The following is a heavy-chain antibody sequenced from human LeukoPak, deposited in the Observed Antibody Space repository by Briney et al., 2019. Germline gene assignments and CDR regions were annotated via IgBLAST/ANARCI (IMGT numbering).Heavy chain of an antibody. CDR1: GFSLSTSGVG. D-gene: IGHD3-10*01. Sequence: ESGPTLVQPTQPLTLTCTFSGFSLSTSGVGVGWIRQPPGKALEWLALIYWDDDKRYSPCLKSRLTITKDTSKNQVVLTMTNMDPVDTATYYCAHSHLLLWFGTNWFDPWGQGTLVTVSS. J-gene: IGHJ5*02. CDR3: AHSHLLLWFGTNWFDP. CDR2: IYWDDDK. V-gene: IGHV2-5*02.